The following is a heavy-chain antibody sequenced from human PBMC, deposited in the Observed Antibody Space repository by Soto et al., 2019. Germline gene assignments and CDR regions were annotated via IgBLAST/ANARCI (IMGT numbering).Heavy chain of an antibody. CDR1: GGSISSGDYY. CDR2: IYYSGST. CDR3: ARVHGDYSIGGWFDP. J-gene: IGHJ5*02. Sequence: PSETLSLTCAVSGGSISSGDYYWSWIRQPPGKGLEWIGYIYYSGSTYYNPSLKSRVTISVDTSKNQFSLKLSSVTAADTAVYYCARVHGDYSIGGWFDPWGQGTLVTVS. V-gene: IGHV4-30-4*01. D-gene: IGHD4-4*01.